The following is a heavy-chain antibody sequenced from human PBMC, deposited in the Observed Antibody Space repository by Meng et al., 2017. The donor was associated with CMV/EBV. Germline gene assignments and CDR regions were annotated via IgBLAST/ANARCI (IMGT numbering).Heavy chain of an antibody. CDR3: ASDRGFGDLDS. CDR2: ISYDGSNK. D-gene: IGHD3-10*01. J-gene: IGHJ4*02. CDR1: GFTFSSYA. V-gene: IGHV3-30-3*01. Sequence: GESLKISCAASGFTFSSYAMLWVRQAPGKGLEWVAVISYDGSNKYYADSVKGRFTISRDNSKNTLYLQMNSLRAEDTAVYYCASDRGFGDLDSWGQGTLVTVSS.